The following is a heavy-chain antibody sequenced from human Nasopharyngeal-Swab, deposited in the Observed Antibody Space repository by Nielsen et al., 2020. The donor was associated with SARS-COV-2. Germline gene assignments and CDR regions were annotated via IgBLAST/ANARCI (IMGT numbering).Heavy chain of an antibody. CDR2: INHSGST. D-gene: IGHD6-13*01. J-gene: IGHJ6*03. CDR3: ARGRVGSSWYYYYMDV. V-gene: IGHV4-34*01. Sequence: WIRQPPGKGLEWIGEINHSGSTNYNPSLKSRVTISVDTSKNQFSLKLSSVTAADTAVYYCARGRVGSSWYYYYMDVWGKGTTVTSP.